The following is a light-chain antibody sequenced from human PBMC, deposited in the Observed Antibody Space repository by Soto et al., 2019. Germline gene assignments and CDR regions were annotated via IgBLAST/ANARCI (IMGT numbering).Light chain of an antibody. CDR2: DAS. CDR1: QSISDW. V-gene: IGKV1-5*01. CDR3: QQHNSSPWM. Sequence: DIQMTQSPSTLSASVGDRVTITCRASQSISDWLAWFQQKPGKAPKVLIYDASTLESGVPSRFSGSGSGTEFTLTISSLQPQDSATYYCQQHNSSPWMFGQGTRVEIK. J-gene: IGKJ1*01.